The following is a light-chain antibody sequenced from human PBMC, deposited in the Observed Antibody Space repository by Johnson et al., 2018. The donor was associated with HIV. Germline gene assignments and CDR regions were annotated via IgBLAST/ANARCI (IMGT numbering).Light chain of an antibody. Sequence: QPVLTQPPSVSAAPGQKVTISCSGSSSNIGNNYVSWYQQLPGTAPKLLIHENNKRPSGIPDRFSGSKSGTSATLGITGLQTGDEADYYFGTWDSSLNPGLYGVGTGNEGAVL. CDR1: SSNIGNNY. CDR2: ENN. J-gene: IGLJ1*01. CDR3: GTWDSSLNPGLYG. V-gene: IGLV1-51*02.